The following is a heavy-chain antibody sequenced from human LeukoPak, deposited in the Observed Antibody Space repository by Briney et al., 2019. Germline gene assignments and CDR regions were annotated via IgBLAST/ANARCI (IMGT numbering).Heavy chain of an antibody. CDR2: ISSNTGGS. V-gene: IGHV1-2*02. J-gene: IGHJ3*02. Sequence: ASVKVSCKASGYTFTGHFIHWVRQAPGQGLEYMGWISSNTGGSHYAQKFQGRVTMTRDTSISTAYMELSRLRSDDTAVYYCARRGTYDSSGYSPSHDAFDIWGQGTMVTVSS. D-gene: IGHD3-22*01. CDR1: GYTFTGHF. CDR3: ARRGTYDSSGYSPSHDAFDI.